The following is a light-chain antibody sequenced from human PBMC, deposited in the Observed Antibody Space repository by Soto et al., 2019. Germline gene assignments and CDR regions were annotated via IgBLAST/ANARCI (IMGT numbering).Light chain of an antibody. Sequence: LLTQSPGTLSLSVGERATLSCRASERIYSAYLSWYQQKPGQAPRLLIYGTSSRATGIPDRFSGSGSGTDFTLTISRLEPEDFAVYYCQQYGNSPITFGQGTRLEIK. CDR1: ERIYSAY. J-gene: IGKJ5*01. CDR2: GTS. V-gene: IGKV3-20*01. CDR3: QQYGNSPIT.